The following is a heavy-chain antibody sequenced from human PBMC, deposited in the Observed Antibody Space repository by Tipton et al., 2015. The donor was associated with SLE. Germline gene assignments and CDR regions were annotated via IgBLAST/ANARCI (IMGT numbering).Heavy chain of an antibody. V-gene: IGHV3-66*01. CDR3: ARVNNNYDSSGYYSGGDAFDI. CDR2: IYSGGST. Sequence: SLRLSCAASGFTVSGNSLTWVRQSPGKGQEWLSLIYSGGSTYYADSVKGRFIIFRDTSKNTLYLQMNSLRAEDTAVYFCARVNNNYDSSGYYSGGDAFDIWGQGTMVTVSS. D-gene: IGHD3-22*01. CDR1: GFTVSGNS. J-gene: IGHJ3*02.